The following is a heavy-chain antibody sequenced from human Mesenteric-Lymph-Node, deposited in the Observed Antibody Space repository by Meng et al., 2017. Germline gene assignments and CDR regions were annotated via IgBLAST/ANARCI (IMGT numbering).Heavy chain of an antibody. D-gene: IGHD4-23*01. CDR3: AREEDGGCSG. J-gene: IGHJ1*01. V-gene: IGHV6-1*01. CDR2: TYYRSKWYN. CDR1: GDSVFSNSAS. Sequence: QVQLQQSGPGLVKPSQTLSLTCGISGDSVFSNSASWNWIRQSPSGGLEWLGRTYYRSKWYNEYALSVKSRININPDTSKNQVSLQLNSVTPEDTAVYYCAREEDGGCSGWGQGTLVTVSS.